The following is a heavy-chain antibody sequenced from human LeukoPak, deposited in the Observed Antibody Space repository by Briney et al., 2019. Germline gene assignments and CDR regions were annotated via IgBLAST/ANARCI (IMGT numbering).Heavy chain of an antibody. CDR3: ARDFSYGDYVVFDY. Sequence: ASVKVSCKASGYTFTSYGISWVRQAPGQGLEWMGWISAYNGNTNYAQKLQGRVTMSTDTSTSTAYMELRSLRSDDTAVYYCARDFSYGDYVVFDYWGQGTLVTVSS. CDR2: ISAYNGNT. V-gene: IGHV1-18*01. CDR1: GYTFTSYG. J-gene: IGHJ4*02. D-gene: IGHD4-17*01.